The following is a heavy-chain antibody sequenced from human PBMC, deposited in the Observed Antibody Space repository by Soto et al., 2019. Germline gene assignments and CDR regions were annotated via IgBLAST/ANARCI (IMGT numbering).Heavy chain of an antibody. CDR3: ARDYEFGFDI. J-gene: IGHJ3*02. Sequence: EVQLVESGGGLVQPGGSLRLSCEASAFTLSSYWMSWVRQAPGKGLEWVANIKPDGSEKYYVDSVKGRFTISRDNTKNSRYLQMSTLMPEDTAIYYCARDYEFGFDIWGQGTLVTVSS. CDR2: IKPDGSEK. V-gene: IGHV3-7*01. CDR1: AFTLSSYW. D-gene: IGHD3-22*01.